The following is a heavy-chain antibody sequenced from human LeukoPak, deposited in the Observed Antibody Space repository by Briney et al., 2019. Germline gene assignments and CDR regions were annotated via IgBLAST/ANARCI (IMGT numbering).Heavy chain of an antibody. J-gene: IGHJ6*03. V-gene: IGHV3-48*01. Sequence: GGSLRLSCAASGFIFRSYSMNWVRQAPGKGLEWVAFITSSSDTISYADSVKGRFTISRDNAKNSLYLQMDGLRAEDTAVYYCARYDYGDYEDYFYYMDVWDKGTAVSVSS. D-gene: IGHD4-17*01. CDR2: ITSSSDTI. CDR1: GFIFRSYS. CDR3: ARYDYGDYEDYFYYMDV.